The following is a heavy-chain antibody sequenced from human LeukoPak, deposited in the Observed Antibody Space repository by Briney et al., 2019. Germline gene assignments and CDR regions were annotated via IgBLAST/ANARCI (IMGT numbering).Heavy chain of an antibody. V-gene: IGHV3-33*01. CDR3: ARENYGGRYYYYYGMDV. J-gene: IGHJ6*02. CDR1: GFTFSSYG. CDR2: IWYDGSNK. D-gene: IGHD4-17*01. Sequence: PGGSLRLSCAASGFTFSSYGMHWVRQAPGKGLEWVAVIWYDGSNKYYADSVKGRFTISRDNSKNTLYLQMNSLRAEDTAVYYCARENYGGRYYYYYGMDVWGQGTTVTVSS.